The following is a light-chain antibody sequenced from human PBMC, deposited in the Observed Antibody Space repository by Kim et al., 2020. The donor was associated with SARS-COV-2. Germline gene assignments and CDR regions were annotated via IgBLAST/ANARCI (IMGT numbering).Light chain of an antibody. Sequence: DIQMTQSPSSLSASIGDRVTITCRASQNITTYLNWYQQRPGKAPKLLIYGASSLQSGVPSRFSGSASGTDFTLTISSLQPEDFATYHCQQSDSIPWTFGRGTKVDIK. CDR1: QNITTY. J-gene: IGKJ1*01. CDR3: QQSDSIPWT. CDR2: GAS. V-gene: IGKV1-39*01.